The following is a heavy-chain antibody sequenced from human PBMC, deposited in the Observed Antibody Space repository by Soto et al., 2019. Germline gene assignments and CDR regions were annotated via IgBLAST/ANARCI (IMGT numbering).Heavy chain of an antibody. CDR3: ARGPEQYSSSWPFDY. J-gene: IGHJ4*02. D-gene: IGHD6-13*01. CDR1: GFTFSSYA. CDR2: ISYDGSNK. Sequence: QVQLVEAGGGVVQPGRSLRLSCAASGFTFSSYAMHWVRQAPGKGLEWVAVISYDGSNKYYADSVKGRFTISRDNSKNTLYLQMNILRAEDTAVYYCARGPEQYSSSWPFDYWGQGTLVTVSS. V-gene: IGHV3-30-3*01.